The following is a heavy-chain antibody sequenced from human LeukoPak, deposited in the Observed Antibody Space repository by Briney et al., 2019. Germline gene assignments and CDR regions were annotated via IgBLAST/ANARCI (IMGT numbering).Heavy chain of an antibody. CDR3: ARIRGDYYFDY. CDR1: GFIFSSYW. CDR2: IKQAGSEN. V-gene: IGHV3-7*01. Sequence: PGGSLRLSCAASGFIFSSYWMTWVRQAPGKGLEWVANIKQAGSENSYVDSVKGRFTISRDNAKNSLYLQINSLRAEDTAVNYCARIRGDYYFDYWGQGTLVSVSS. D-gene: IGHD3-16*01. J-gene: IGHJ4*02.